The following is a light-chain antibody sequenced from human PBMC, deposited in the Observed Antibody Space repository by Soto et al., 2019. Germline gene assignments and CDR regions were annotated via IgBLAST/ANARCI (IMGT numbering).Light chain of an antibody. CDR2: AAS. CDR3: QQYGSSPPIT. V-gene: IGKV3-20*01. J-gene: IGKJ5*01. Sequence: ETVLTQSPGTLSLSPVERATLSCRASETVSNSYVAWYQHKPGQTPRVLIHAASRRDTGIPVRFSGSGFGTEFTLTISRLDPEDTAVYYCQQYGSSPPITFGQGTRLEN. CDR1: ETVSNSY.